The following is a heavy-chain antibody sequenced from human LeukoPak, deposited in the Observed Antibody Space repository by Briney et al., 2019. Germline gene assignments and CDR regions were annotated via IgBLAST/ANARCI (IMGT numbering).Heavy chain of an antibody. CDR2: INSSSSYI. J-gene: IGHJ4*02. D-gene: IGHD5-18*01. Sequence: PGGSLRLSCAASGFTFSSYSMNWVRQAPGKGLEWVSSINSSSSYIYYADSVKGRFTISRDNAKNSLYLQMNSLRAEDTAVYYCARAAEVYSYGIDVGYFDYWGQGTLVTVSS. CDR3: ARAAEVYSYGIDVGYFDY. V-gene: IGHV3-21*01. CDR1: GFTFSSYS.